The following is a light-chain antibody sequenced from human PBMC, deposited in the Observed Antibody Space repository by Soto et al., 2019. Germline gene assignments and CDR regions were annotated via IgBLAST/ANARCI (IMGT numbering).Light chain of an antibody. V-gene: IGLV2-8*01. Sequence: QSVLTQPLSASGAPGKSITISSTGTSSDVGGYNYVSWYQQHPGKAPKLMIYEVSKRPSGVPDRFSGSKSGNTASLTVSGLQAEDEADYYCSSYAGSNNLYVFGTGTKVTGL. CDR2: EVS. CDR3: SSYAGSNNLYV. CDR1: SSDVGGYNY. J-gene: IGLJ1*01.